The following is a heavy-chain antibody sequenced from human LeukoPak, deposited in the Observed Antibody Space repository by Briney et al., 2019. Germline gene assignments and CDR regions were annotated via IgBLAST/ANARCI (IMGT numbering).Heavy chain of an antibody. CDR2: ISSSGSTT. V-gene: IGHV3-48*03. J-gene: IGHJ4*02. CDR1: GFTFSSYA. Sequence: QPGRSLRLSCAASGFTFSSYAMHWVRQAPGKGLEWVSYISSSGSTTFYVDSVKGRFTVSRDNAKNSLYLQMDSLRAEDTAVYYCARDHVGDCSGDNCYLTPFDYWGQGTLVTVSS. CDR3: ARDHVGDCSGDNCYLTPFDY. D-gene: IGHD2-15*01.